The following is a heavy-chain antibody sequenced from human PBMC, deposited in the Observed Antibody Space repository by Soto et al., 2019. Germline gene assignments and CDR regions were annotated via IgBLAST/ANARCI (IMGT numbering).Heavy chain of an antibody. CDR1: GGSISSGDYY. V-gene: IGHV4-30-4*01. Sequence: PSETLSLTCTVSGGSISSGDYYWSWIRQPPGKGLEWIGYIYYSGSTYYNPSLKSRVTISVDTSKNQFSLKLSSVTAADTAVYYCARDSGYYDSSGYLDWFDPWGQGTLVTVSS. J-gene: IGHJ5*02. CDR3: ARDSGYYDSSGYLDWFDP. CDR2: IYYSGST. D-gene: IGHD3-22*01.